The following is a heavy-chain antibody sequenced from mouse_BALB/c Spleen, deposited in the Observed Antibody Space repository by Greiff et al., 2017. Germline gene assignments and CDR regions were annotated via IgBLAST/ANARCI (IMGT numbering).Heavy chain of an antibody. V-gene: IGHV1-5*01. CDR1: GYTFTSYW. CDR3: TRPDSYYEDAMDY. Sequence: VQLQQSGTVLARPGASVKMSCKASGYTFTSYWMHWVKQRPGQGLEWIGAIYPGNSDTSYNQKFKGKAKLTAVTSTSTAYMELSSLTNEDSAVYYCTRPDSYYEDAMDYWGQGTSVTVSS. CDR2: IYPGNSDT. D-gene: IGHD2-12*01. J-gene: IGHJ4*01.